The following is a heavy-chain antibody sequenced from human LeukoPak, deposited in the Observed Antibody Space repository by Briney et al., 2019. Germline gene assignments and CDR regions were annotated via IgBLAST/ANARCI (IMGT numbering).Heavy chain of an antibody. J-gene: IGHJ5*02. D-gene: IGHD2-21*01. CDR3: ARASGGEVSWFDP. V-gene: IGHV4-4*02. Sequence: SETLSLTCTVSGDSINSLDLWSWVRQPPGKGLEWIGEMYLSGTTHSNPSVKSRVTISVDTSKNQFSLKLSSVTAADTAVYYCARASGGEVSWFDPWGQGTLVTVSS. CDR2: MYLSGTT. CDR1: GDSINSLDL.